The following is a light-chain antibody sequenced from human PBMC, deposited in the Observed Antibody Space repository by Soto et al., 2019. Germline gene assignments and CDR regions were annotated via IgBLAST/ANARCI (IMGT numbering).Light chain of an antibody. CDR1: NSDVGGYNY. Sequence: QSVLTQPASASGSPGQSITISCTGTNSDVGGYNYVSWYQQHPGKAPKLMIYDVSNRPSGVSNRFSGSKSGNTASLTISGLQAEDEADYYCSSYTSSSTYVFGTGTKVTVL. CDR3: SSYTSSSTYV. J-gene: IGLJ1*01. V-gene: IGLV2-14*01. CDR2: DVS.